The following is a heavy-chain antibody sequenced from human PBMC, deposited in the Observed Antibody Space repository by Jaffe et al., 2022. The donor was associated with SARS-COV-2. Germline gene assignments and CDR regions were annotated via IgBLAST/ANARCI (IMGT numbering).Heavy chain of an antibody. Sequence: QVQLQESGPGLVKPSETLSLTCTVSGGSIRGYHWSWIRQPPGKGLEWIGYIYFSETTNTNPSLKSRVAMSVDTSKNQFSLKLSSVTTADTAVYYCASGPNYGYYFDYWGQGALVTVSS. D-gene: IGHD4-17*01. CDR3: ASGPNYGYYFDY. J-gene: IGHJ4*02. V-gene: IGHV4-59*01. CDR2: IYFSETT. CDR1: GGSIRGYH.